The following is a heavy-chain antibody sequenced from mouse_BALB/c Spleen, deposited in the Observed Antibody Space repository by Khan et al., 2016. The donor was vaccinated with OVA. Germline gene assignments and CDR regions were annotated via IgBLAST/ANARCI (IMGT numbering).Heavy chain of an antibody. CDR2: IIYTGYT. CDR1: GDSITTGY. D-gene: IGHD2-14*01. CDR3: ARSTYRYAFVY. Sequence: EVQLQESGPSLVKPSQTLSLTCSVTGDSITTGYWNWIRKFPGNKLEYMGYIIYTGYTYYNPSLNSRISITRHTSNNQYYLQLNSVTDEDTATLYGARSTYRYAFVYWGQGTLVTVSA. J-gene: IGHJ3*01. V-gene: IGHV3-8*02.